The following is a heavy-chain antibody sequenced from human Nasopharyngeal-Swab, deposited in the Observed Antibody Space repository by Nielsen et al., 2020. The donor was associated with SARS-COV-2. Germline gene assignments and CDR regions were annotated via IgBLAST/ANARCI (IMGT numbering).Heavy chain of an antibody. CDR2: INHSGST. Sequence: SETLSLTCTVSGDSIAYSTFYWSWIRQPPGKGLEWIGEINHSGSTNYNPSLKSRVTISVDTSKNQFSLKLSSVTAADTAVYYCARAYGDYEDYYYYGMDVWGQGTTVTVSS. CDR1: GDSIAYSTFY. V-gene: IGHV4-34*01. D-gene: IGHD4-17*01. CDR3: ARAYGDYEDYYYYGMDV. J-gene: IGHJ6*02.